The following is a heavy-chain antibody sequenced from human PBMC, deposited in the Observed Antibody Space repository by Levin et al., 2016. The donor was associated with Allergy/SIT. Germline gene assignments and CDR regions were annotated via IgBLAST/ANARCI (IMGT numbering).Heavy chain of an antibody. CDR3: AGDSLRILEWSGPRYYYGMDV. D-gene: IGHD3-3*01. V-gene: IGHV4-4*02. CDR2: IYHSGST. Sequence: VRQAPGKGLEWIGEIYHSGSTNYNPSLKSRVTISVDKSKNQFSLKLSSVTAADTAVYYCAGDSLRILEWSGPRYYYGMDVWGQGTTVTVSS. J-gene: IGHJ6*02.